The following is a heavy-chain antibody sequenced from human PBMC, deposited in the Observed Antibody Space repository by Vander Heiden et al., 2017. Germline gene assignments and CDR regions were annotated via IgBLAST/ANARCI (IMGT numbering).Heavy chain of an antibody. J-gene: IGHJ4*02. D-gene: IGHD3-9*01. CDR3: GKDIFRKGAGLLDC. CDR1: GFTFGDYA. CDR2: ISWNSAVI. V-gene: IGHV3-9*01. Sequence: EVQVVESGGGLVQRGRSLRLSRTASGFTFGDYAMHWVRLVPGKGLEWVSGISWNSAVIDYADSVKGRFTISRDNVESALYLQMNSLRVDDTALYYCGKDIFRKGAGLLDCRGQGTLVTVSA.